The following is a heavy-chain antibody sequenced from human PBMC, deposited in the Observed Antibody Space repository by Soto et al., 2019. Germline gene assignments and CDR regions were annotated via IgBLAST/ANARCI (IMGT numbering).Heavy chain of an antibody. CDR3: AKDIGHSGWYFTSFDY. V-gene: IGHV3-9*01. J-gene: IGHJ4*02. Sequence: EVQLVESGGGLVQPGRSLRLSCAASGFTFDDYAMHWVRQAPGKGLEWVSGISWNSGSIGYADSVKGRFTISRDNAKNSLYLQMNSLRSEDTALYYCAKDIGHSGWYFTSFDYWCQGTLVTVSS. CDR2: ISWNSGSI. CDR1: GFTFDDYA. D-gene: IGHD6-19*01.